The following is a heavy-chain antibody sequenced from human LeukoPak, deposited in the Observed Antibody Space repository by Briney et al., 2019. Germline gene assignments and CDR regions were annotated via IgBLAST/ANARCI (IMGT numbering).Heavy chain of an antibody. Sequence: PSETLSLTGTVSGGSISSSSSYWGWIRQPPGKGLEWIGNIFYSGTTYYNPSLKSRVTISLDTSKNQFSLRLSSVTAADTAFYYCVRLPTGYPNWFDPWGQGTLVTVSS. J-gene: IGHJ5*02. V-gene: IGHV4-39*01. CDR3: VRLPTGYPNWFDP. D-gene: IGHD3-9*01. CDR1: GGSISSSSSY. CDR2: IFYSGTT.